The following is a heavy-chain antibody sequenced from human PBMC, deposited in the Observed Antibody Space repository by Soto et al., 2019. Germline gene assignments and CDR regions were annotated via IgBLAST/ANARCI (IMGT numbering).Heavy chain of an antibody. D-gene: IGHD6-13*01. Sequence: SLKVSCKASGGTFSSNAVNWVRQATGQGLEWMGGIVPLSGTPFYAQKFQDRVTVSADESTNTIYMELTNLISDDKAVYYCARGRLPGSRWPYFEYWGQGTPVTVSS. J-gene: IGHJ4*02. V-gene: IGHV1-69*13. CDR2: IVPLSGTP. CDR1: GGTFSSNA. CDR3: ARGRLPGSRWPYFEY.